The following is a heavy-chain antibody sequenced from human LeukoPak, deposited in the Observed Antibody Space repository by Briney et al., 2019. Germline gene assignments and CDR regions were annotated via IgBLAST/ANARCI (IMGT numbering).Heavy chain of an antibody. CDR1: GYTFTSYY. J-gene: IGHJ4*02. Sequence: ASVKVSCKASGYTFTSYYMHWVRQAPGQGLEWMGIINPSGGSTSYAQKFQGRVTMTRDTSTSTVYMELSSLRSEDTAVYYCARDTKLDVDTAMVPGYWGQGTLVTVSS. CDR3: ARDTKLDVDTAMVPGY. D-gene: IGHD5-18*01. CDR2: INPSGGST. V-gene: IGHV1-46*01.